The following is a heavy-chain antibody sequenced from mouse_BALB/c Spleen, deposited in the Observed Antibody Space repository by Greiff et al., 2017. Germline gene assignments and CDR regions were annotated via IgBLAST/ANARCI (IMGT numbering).Heavy chain of an antibody. V-gene: IGHV1-59*01. J-gene: IGHJ2*01. CDR2: IHPSDSET. Sequence: VQLQQPGAELVRPGASVKLSCKASGYSFTSYWMNWVKQRPGQGLEWIGMIHPSDSETRLNQKFKDKATLTVDTSSSTAYMQLSSPTSEDSAVYDCAREGDTTVVAPGYFDYWGQGTTLTVSS. CDR1: GYSFTSYW. CDR3: AREGDTTVVAPGYFDY. D-gene: IGHD1-1*01.